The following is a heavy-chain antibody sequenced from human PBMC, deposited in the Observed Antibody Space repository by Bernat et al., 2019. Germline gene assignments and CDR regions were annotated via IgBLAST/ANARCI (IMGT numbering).Heavy chain of an antibody. CDR2: STPNSGAT. Sequence: QVQLVQSGAEVKKPGPPVKVPCKPPGSTFTAYYMHWLRQAPGQGLEWMGWSTPNSGATNYAQKFQGWVTMTRDTSISTAYMELSRLRSDDTAVYYCARGDCSGGSCYSVPAFDIWGQGTMVTVSS. CDR3: ARGDCSGGSCYSVPAFDI. J-gene: IGHJ3*02. CDR1: GSTFTAYY. V-gene: IGHV1-2*04. D-gene: IGHD2-15*01.